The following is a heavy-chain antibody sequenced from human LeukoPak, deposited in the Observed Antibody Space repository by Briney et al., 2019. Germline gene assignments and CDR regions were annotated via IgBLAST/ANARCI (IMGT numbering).Heavy chain of an antibody. CDR2: ITSNTNYI. V-gene: IGHV3-21*01. D-gene: IGHD3-22*01. Sequence: GASLRLYCAASGVTFSSYSMNWGRQAPGPVLDLVSSITSNTNYIYYADSVKGRFTISRDNAKNTLNLQMNSLRAEDTAVYYCARDLGQYYDTSDNWFDPWGQGTLVTVSS. CDR3: ARDLGQYYDTSDNWFDP. J-gene: IGHJ5*02. CDR1: GVTFSSYS.